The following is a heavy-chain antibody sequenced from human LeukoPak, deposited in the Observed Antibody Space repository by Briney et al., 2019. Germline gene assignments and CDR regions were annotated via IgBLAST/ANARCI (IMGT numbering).Heavy chain of an antibody. CDR2: ISAYNGNT. D-gene: IGHD3-22*01. Sequence: RASVKVSCKASGYTFTSYGISWVRQAPGQGLEWMGWISAYNGNTNYAQKLQGRVTMTTDTSTSTAYMELRSLRSDDTAVYYCARDGTMIVVVNDYYGMDVWGQGTTVTVSS. CDR3: ARDGTMIVVVNDYYGMDV. V-gene: IGHV1-18*01. J-gene: IGHJ6*02. CDR1: GYTFTSYG.